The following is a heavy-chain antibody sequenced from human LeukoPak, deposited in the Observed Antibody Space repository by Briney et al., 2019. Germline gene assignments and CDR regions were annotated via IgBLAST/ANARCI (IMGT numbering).Heavy chain of an antibody. CDR2: IYYSGDT. CDR1: GGSISTYY. V-gene: IGHV4-59*08. J-gene: IGHJ4*02. Sequence: SEALSLTCTVSGGSISTYYWNWIRQPPGKGLEWIGYIYYSGDTNYSPSLKSRVTISLDTSKKQFSLRLGSVTAADTAVYYCARTITVTGAYYFDYWGQGTLVTVSS. D-gene: IGHD6-19*01. CDR3: ARTITVTGAYYFDY.